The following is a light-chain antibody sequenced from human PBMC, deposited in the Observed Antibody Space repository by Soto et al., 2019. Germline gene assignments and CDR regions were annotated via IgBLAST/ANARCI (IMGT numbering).Light chain of an antibody. CDR1: QSIDSS. CDR2: KAS. CDR3: QQHGGSSRT. J-gene: IGKJ1*01. Sequence: DIQMTQSPSTLSTSVGDRVTITCRASQSIDSSLARYQQKPGKAPKLLIYKASSLESGVPSRFSGSGSGTEFTLTISSLQPDDFATYYCQQHGGSSRTFGQGTKVEIK. V-gene: IGKV1-5*03.